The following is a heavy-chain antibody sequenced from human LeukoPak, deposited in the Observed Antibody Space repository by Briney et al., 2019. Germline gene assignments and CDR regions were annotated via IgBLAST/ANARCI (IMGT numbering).Heavy chain of an antibody. Sequence: ASVKVSCKASGYTFTGYYMHWVRQAPGQGLEWMGWINPNSGGTNYAQKFQGRVTMTRDTSISTAYMELSRLRSDDTAVYYCANLGGDFGAITFYYYHNYMDVWGNGTTVTVSS. D-gene: IGHD3-3*01. CDR2: INPNSGGT. CDR3: ANLGGDFGAITFYYYHNYMDV. V-gene: IGHV1-2*02. J-gene: IGHJ6*03. CDR1: GYTFTGYY.